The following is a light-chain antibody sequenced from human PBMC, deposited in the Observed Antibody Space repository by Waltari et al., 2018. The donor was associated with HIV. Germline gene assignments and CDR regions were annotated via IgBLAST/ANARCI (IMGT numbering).Light chain of an antibody. CDR1: SSDVGGYNY. V-gene: IGLV2-11*01. Sequence: QSALTQPRSVSGSPGQSVTISCTGTSSDVGGYNYVSWYQQLPGKAPKLLIYDLTERPSGVPDRFSGAKSGNTASLTISGLQAEYEADYYCCSFAGSYTWLFGGGTKLTVL. J-gene: IGLJ2*01. CDR3: CSFAGSYTWL. CDR2: DLT.